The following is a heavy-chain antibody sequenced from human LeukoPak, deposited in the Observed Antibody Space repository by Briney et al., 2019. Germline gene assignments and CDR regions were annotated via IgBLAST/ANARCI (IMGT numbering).Heavy chain of an antibody. D-gene: IGHD6-13*01. Sequence: GGSLRLSCAASGFTFSSYAMSWVRQAPGKGLEWVSAISGSGGSTYYADSVKGRFTISRDNSKNTLYLQMNSLRAEDTAVYYCAKVRGYSSSWYTGTSYGMDVWGQGTTVTVSS. V-gene: IGHV3-23*01. J-gene: IGHJ6*02. CDR1: GFTFSSYA. CDR2: ISGSGGST. CDR3: AKVRGYSSSWYTGTSYGMDV.